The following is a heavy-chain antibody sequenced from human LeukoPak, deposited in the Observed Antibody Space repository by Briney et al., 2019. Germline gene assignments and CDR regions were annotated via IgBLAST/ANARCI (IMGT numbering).Heavy chain of an antibody. D-gene: IGHD3-10*01. CDR1: GFTFSSYG. V-gene: IGHV3-33*01. J-gene: IGHJ5*02. CDR3: ARDGTGSPADNWFDP. Sequence: GGSLRLSCAASGFTFSSYGMHWVRQAPGKGLEWVAVIWYDGSNKHYADSVKGRFTISRDNSKNTLYLQMNSLRAEDTAVYYCARDGTGSPADNWFDPWGQGTLVTVSS. CDR2: IWYDGSNK.